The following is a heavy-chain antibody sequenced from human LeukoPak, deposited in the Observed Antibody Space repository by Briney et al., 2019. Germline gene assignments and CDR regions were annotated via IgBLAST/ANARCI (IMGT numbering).Heavy chain of an antibody. Sequence: PSEPLSLTCSVSGGAISSSDDYWGFVRQTPGKGLEWMVSIYYTGSSHYNPSLRSRATISVDTSKNQFSLTLSSVPAADTAVYYCTRAASSGPLFTYHMDVWGKGTTVTVSS. J-gene: IGHJ6*03. CDR1: GGAISSSDDY. D-gene: IGHD3-22*01. CDR2: IYYTGSS. V-gene: IGHV4-39*07. CDR3: TRAASSGPLFTYHMDV.